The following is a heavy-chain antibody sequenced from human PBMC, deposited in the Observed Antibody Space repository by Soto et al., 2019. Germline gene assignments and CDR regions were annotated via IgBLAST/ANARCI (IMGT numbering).Heavy chain of an antibody. CDR1: GGSISSDDYY. CDR3: SREALEDDAFNI. Sequence: QVQLQESGPGRVKPSQTLSITCTVSGGSISSDDYYWTWIRQPPGKGLEWIGYIYYTGNTFYNPSLKSRLTISIDTSNSQFSLKLTSVTAADTAVYYCSREALEDDAFNIWGQGTMVTVSS. CDR2: IYYTGNT. D-gene: IGHD3-16*02. V-gene: IGHV4-30-4*01. J-gene: IGHJ3*02.